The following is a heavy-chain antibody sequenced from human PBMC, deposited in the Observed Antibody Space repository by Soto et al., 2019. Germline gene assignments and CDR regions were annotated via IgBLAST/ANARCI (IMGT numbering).Heavy chain of an antibody. CDR1: GGTFSSYA. V-gene: IGHV1-69*01. CDR2: IIPIFGTA. Sequence: QVQLVQSGAEVKKPGSSVKVSCKASGGTFSSYAISWVRQAPGQGLEWMGGIIPIFGTANYAQKFQGRVTITAEESTSTAYMELSILRSEDTAVYYCARGTPAVDTAMVKGSFDYWGQGTLVTVSS. CDR3: ARGTPAVDTAMVKGSFDY. D-gene: IGHD5-18*01. J-gene: IGHJ4*02.